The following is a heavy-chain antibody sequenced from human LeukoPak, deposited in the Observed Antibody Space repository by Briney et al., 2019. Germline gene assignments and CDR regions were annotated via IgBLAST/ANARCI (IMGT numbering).Heavy chain of an antibody. V-gene: IGHV4-4*07. D-gene: IGHD3-10*01. CDR2: IYTSGST. CDR3: ARGSQYYYGSGSYAFDI. CDR1: GGSISSYY. J-gene: IGHJ3*02. Sequence: SETLSLTCTVSGGSISSYYWSWIRQPAGKGLEWIGRIYTSGSTNYNPSLKSRVTISVDTSKNQFSLKLSSVTAADTAVYYCARGSQYYYGSGSYAFDIWGQGTMVTVSS.